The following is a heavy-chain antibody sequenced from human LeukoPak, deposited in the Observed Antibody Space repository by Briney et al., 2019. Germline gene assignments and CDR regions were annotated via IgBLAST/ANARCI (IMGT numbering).Heavy chain of an antibody. J-gene: IGHJ4*02. V-gene: IGHV5-51*01. Sequence: GESLKISCKGLGYSFSNYWIGWVRQMPGKGLEWMGIIYPGDSDTKYRPSFQGQVTISADKSITTAYLQWSSLKASDTAMYYCARYSGSYSKSFDSWGQGTLLTVSS. CDR1: GYSFSNYW. CDR3: ARYSGSYSKSFDS. CDR2: IYPGDSDT. D-gene: IGHD1-26*01.